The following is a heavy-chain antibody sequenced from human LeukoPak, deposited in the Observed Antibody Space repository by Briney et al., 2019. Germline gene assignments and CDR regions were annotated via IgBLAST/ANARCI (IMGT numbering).Heavy chain of an antibody. J-gene: IGHJ4*02. CDR1: GFTFSSYE. Sequence: GGSLRLSCAASGFTFSSYEMNWVRQAPGKGPEWASYISTSGGTIYYADSVRGRFTISRDNAKNSLYLQMNSLRAEDTAVYYCARLKMATMAVDYWGQGTLVTVSS. D-gene: IGHD5-24*01. V-gene: IGHV3-48*03. CDR2: ISTSGGTI. CDR3: ARLKMATMAVDY.